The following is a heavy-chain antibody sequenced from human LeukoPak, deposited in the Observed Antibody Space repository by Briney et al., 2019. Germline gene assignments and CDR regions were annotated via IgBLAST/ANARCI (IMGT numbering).Heavy chain of an antibody. CDR3: ARHFDRDGYKSNAFDI. CDR1: GGSFSSSSPY. Sequence: SETLSLTCTVSGGSFSSSSPYWGWVRQPPGKGLEWIGSMYYSGSTYYNASLRSRVTISVDTSRDQFSLKLSSVTAADTAVYYCARHFDRDGYKSNAFDIWGQGTMVTVSS. D-gene: IGHD5-24*01. CDR2: MYYSGST. V-gene: IGHV4-39*01. J-gene: IGHJ3*02.